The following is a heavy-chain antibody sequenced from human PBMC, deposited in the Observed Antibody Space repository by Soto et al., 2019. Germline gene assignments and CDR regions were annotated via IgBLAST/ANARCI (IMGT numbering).Heavy chain of an antibody. V-gene: IGHV3-53*01. CDR3: ARVQTEGAFDI. D-gene: IGHD1-1*01. Sequence: SWVRQAPGKGLEWVSVIYSGGSTYYADSVKGRFTISRDNSKNTLYLQMNSLRAEDTAVYYCARVQTEGAFDIWGQGTMVTVSS. J-gene: IGHJ3*02. CDR2: IYSGGST.